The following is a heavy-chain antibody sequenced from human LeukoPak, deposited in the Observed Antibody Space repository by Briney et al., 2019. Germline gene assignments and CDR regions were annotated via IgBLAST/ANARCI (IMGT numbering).Heavy chain of an antibody. CDR3: ARSNYYDSSTAFDY. CDR2: IYYSGST. D-gene: IGHD3-22*01. V-gene: IGHV4-59*12. J-gene: IGHJ4*02. Sequence: PSETLSLTCTVSGGSISSYYWSWIRQPPGKGLEWIGYIYYSGSTNYNPSLKSRVTISVDTSKNQFSLKLSSVTAADTAVYYCARSNYYDSSTAFDYWGQGTLVTVSS. CDR1: GGSISSYY.